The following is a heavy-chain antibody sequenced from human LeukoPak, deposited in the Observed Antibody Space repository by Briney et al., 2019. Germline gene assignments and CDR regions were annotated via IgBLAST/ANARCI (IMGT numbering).Heavy chain of an antibody. CDR3: ARWRVEDYYGGNSYDAFDI. Sequence: PSETLSLTCTVSGGSISSGGYYWSWIRQHPGKGLEWIGYIYYSGSTYYNPSLKSRVTISVDTSKNQFSLKLSSVTAADTAGYYCARWRVEDYYGGNSYDAFDIWGQGTMVTVSS. J-gene: IGHJ3*02. V-gene: IGHV4-31*03. D-gene: IGHD4-23*01. CDR2: IYYSGST. CDR1: GGSISSGGYY.